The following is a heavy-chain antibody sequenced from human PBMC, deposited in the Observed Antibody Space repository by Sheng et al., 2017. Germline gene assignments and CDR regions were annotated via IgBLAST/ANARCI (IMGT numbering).Heavy chain of an antibody. V-gene: IGHV1-69*05. J-gene: IGHJ4*02. Sequence: QVQLVQSGAEVKKPGSSVKVSCKASGDTFSSDAINWVRQAPGQGLEWMGGIIPIFDTANYAQKFQGRVTITTDKYTSTAYMELSSLRSEDTAMYYCAKGAPRGIDWGQGTLVTVS. CDR3: AKGAPRGID. CDR1: GDTFSSDA. D-gene: IGHD3-3*02. CDR2: IIPIFDTA.